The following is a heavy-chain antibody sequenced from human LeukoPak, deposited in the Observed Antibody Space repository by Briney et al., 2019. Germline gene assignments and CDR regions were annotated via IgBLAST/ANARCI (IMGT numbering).Heavy chain of an antibody. V-gene: IGHV3-53*01. CDR3: AGGNSWPGLSY. CDR1: GFTVSGNY. CDR2: IYTAGST. J-gene: IGHJ4*02. Sequence: PGGSLGLSCAASGFTVSGNYMSWVPQAPGKGLEWVSVIYTAGSTYNADSVKGRFTISRDKSKNTLYLQMNTLRAEDTAVYFCAGGNSWPGLSYWGQGTLLTVSS. D-gene: IGHD6-13*01.